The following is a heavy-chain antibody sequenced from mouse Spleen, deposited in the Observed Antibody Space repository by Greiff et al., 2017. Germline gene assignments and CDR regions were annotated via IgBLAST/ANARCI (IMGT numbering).Heavy chain of an antibody. J-gene: IGHJ4*01. V-gene: IGHV5-17*01. D-gene: IGHD1-1*01. CDR3: ARITTVVANYYAMDY. CDR1: GFTFSDYG. Sequence: EVQGVESGGGLVKPGGSLKLSCAASGFTFSDYGMHWVRQAPEKGLEWVAYISSGSSTIYYADTVKGRFTISRDNAKNTLFLQMTSLRSEDTAMYYCARITTVVANYYAMDYWGQGTSVTVSS. CDR2: ISSGSSTI.